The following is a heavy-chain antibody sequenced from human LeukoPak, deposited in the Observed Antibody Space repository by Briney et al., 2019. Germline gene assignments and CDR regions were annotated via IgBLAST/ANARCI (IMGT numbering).Heavy chain of an antibody. CDR3: TSPKGLWVTHPNYYYYGMDV. Sequence: PGGSLRLSCAASGFTFSGSAMHWVRQASGKGLEWVGRIRSKANSYATAYAASVKGRFTISRDDSKNTAYLQMNSLKTEDTAVYYCTSPKGLWVTHPNYYYYGMDVWGQGTTVTVSS. CDR1: GFTFSGSA. D-gene: IGHD2-21*01. V-gene: IGHV3-73*01. CDR2: IRSKANSYAT. J-gene: IGHJ6*02.